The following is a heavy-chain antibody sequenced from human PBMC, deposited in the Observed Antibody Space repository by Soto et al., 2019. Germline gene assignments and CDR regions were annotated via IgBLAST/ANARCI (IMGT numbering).Heavy chain of an antibody. D-gene: IGHD2-2*01. CDR1: GGSISDDTDY. V-gene: IGHV4-39*07. CDR2: IYYSGTT. Sequence: SETLSLTCTVSGGSISDDTDYWGWIRQPPGKGLEWIGSIYYSGTTNYNPSLESRVTISVDTSKNQFSLKLSSVTAADTAVYYCARAYLLYCSSTSCPHYWFDPWGQGTLVTVSS. CDR3: ARAYLLYCSSTSCPHYWFDP. J-gene: IGHJ5*02.